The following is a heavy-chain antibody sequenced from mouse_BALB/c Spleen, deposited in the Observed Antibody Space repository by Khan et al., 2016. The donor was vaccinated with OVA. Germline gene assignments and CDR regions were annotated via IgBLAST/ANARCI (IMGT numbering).Heavy chain of an antibody. CDR2: ISSGGSYT. V-gene: IGHV5-6*01. D-gene: IGHD1-1*01. CDR3: ARLAYYYNSEGFAY. J-gene: IGHJ3*01. CDR1: GFTFSTYG. Sequence: EVQLVESGGDLVKPGGSLKLSCAASGFTFSTYGMSWVRQTPDKSLDWVATISSGGSYTYYPDSVKGRFTISRDNAKNTLYQQMSSLKSEDTAMYYCARLAYYYNSEGFAYWGQGTLVTVSA.